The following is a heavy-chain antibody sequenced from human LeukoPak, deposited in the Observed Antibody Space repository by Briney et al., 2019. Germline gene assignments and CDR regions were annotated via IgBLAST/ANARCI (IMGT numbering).Heavy chain of an antibody. Sequence: SGGSLRLSCAVSGFTFSSYAMSWVRQAPGKGLEWVSGISGSGAYTYYADSVKGRFTISRDSSKNTLYLQMNSLRAEDTAVYYCAKETSRIGGSMASFDYWGQGTLVTVSS. CDR3: AKETSRIGGSMASFDY. CDR2: ISGSGAYT. D-gene: IGHD1-26*01. V-gene: IGHV3-23*01. J-gene: IGHJ4*02. CDR1: GFTFSSYA.